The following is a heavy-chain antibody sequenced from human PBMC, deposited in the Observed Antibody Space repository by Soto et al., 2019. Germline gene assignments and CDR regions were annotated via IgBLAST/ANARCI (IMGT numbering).Heavy chain of an antibody. CDR1: GFNFGVFG. CDR3: ALTRRSSLLEVAGPGFEY. Sequence: GALRLSCAASGFNFGVFGMHWVRQAPGKGLEWLSVLSYEGSEEYYADSVRGRFTISRDNSKNTLFLQMDGLRVDDTGVYYCALTRRSSLLEVAGPGFEYWGQGTLVTVSS. CDR2: LSYEGSEE. D-gene: IGHD6-19*01. J-gene: IGHJ4*02. V-gene: IGHV3-30*03.